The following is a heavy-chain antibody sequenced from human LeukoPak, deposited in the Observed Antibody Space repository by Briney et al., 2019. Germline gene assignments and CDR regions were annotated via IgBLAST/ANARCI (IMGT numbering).Heavy chain of an antibody. J-gene: IGHJ4*02. V-gene: IGHV1-2*02. CDR1: GYTFTDHY. D-gene: IGHD5-12*01. CDR2: INPNTGGT. Sequence: GSVKVSCKASGYTFTDHYIHWVRQAPGQGFEWMGWINPNTGGTDYAQKFQDRIAISTYTSISTVYMELSRLKSDDTALYYCARDLATIDGIAWYYFENWGQGTLVTVS. CDR3: ARDLATIDGIAWYYFEN.